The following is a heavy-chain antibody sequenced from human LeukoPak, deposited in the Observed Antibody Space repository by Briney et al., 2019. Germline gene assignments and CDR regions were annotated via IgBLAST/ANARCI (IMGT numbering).Heavy chain of an antibody. V-gene: IGHV1-69*06. J-gene: IGHJ4*02. D-gene: IGHD3-9*01. CDR3: ARDLNSYDILTGYLHTFDY. CDR2: IIPIFGTA. CDR1: GGTFSSYA. Sequence: GSSVKVSCKASGGTFSSYAISWVRQAPGQGLEWMGGIIPIFGTANYARKFQGRVTITADKSTSTAYMELSSLRSEDTAVYYCARDLNSYDILTGYLHTFDYWGQGTLVTVSS.